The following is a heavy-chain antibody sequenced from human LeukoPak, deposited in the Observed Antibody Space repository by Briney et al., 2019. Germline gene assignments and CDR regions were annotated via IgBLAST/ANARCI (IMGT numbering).Heavy chain of an antibody. D-gene: IGHD3-3*01. CDR1: GGSISSYY. CDR3: AQTYYDFWKVSWFDP. V-gene: IGHV4-59*01. J-gene: IGHJ5*02. Sequence: SETLSLTCTVSGGSISSYYWSWIRQPPGKGLEWIGYIYYSGSTNYNPSLKSRVTISVDTSKNQFSLKLSSVTAADTAVYYCAQTYYDFWKVSWFDPWGQGTLVTVSS. CDR2: IYYSGST.